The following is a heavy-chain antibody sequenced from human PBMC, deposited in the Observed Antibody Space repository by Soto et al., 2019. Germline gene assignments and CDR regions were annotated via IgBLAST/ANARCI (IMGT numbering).Heavy chain of an antibody. CDR2: ISGSGDST. CDR3: AKEGAITARPRLRYSMDV. V-gene: IGHV3-23*01. Sequence: EVQLFESGGGLVQPGGSLRLSCAASGFTFSGYAMSWVRQAPGKGLEWVSGISGSGDSTYYEDSVKGRFTISRDTSTNTLYLQMNSLRADDTSVYYCAKEGAITARPRLRYSMDVWGQGTTVTLSS. J-gene: IGHJ6*02. D-gene: IGHD6-6*01. CDR1: GFTFSGYA.